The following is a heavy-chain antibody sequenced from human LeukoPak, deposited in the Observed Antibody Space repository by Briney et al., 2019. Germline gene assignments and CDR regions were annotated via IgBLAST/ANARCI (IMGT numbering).Heavy chain of an antibody. CDR3: ARGPSNQLLRHFDY. Sequence: PSETLSLTCTVSGGSISSYYWSWIRQPAGKGLEWIGRIYTSGSTNYNPSLNSRVTMSVDTSKNQFSLKLSSVTAADTAVYYCARGPSNQLLRHFDYWGQGTLVTVSS. CDR1: GGSISSYY. CDR2: IYTSGST. D-gene: IGHD2-2*01. J-gene: IGHJ4*02. V-gene: IGHV4-4*07.